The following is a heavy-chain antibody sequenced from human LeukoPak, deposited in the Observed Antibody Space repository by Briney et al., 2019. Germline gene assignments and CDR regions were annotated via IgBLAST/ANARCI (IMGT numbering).Heavy chain of an antibody. Sequence: GASVKVSCKASGYTFTSYYMHWVRQAPGQGLEWMGIINPSGGSTSYAQKFQGRVTITADESTSTAYMELSSLRSDDTAVYYCARALTYYFDTTGVGGQDFDYWGQGTLVTVSS. D-gene: IGHD3-22*01. CDR2: INPSGGST. CDR3: ARALTYYFDTTGVGGQDFDY. CDR1: GYTFTSYY. V-gene: IGHV1-46*01. J-gene: IGHJ4*02.